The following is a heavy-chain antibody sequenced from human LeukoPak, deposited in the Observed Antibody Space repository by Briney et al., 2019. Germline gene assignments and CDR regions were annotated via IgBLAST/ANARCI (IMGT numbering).Heavy chain of an antibody. D-gene: IGHD1-1*01. CDR1: GFYFSSNW. CDR2: ISGSGGST. J-gene: IGHJ4*02. CDR3: AKSPSVAGTEYYFDY. V-gene: IGHV3-23*01. Sequence: GGSLRLSCAASGFYFSSNWMHWVRQAPGKGLEWVSAISGSGGSTYYADSVKGRFTISRDNSKNTLYLQMNSLRAEDTAVYYCAKSPSVAGTEYYFDYWGQGTLVTVSS.